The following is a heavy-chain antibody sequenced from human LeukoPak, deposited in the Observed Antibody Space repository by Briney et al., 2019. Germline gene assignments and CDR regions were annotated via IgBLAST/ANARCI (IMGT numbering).Heavy chain of an antibody. J-gene: IGHJ4*02. CDR3: ARGGGDWESPFDY. CDR2: MKQDGSEK. D-gene: IGHD2-21*02. V-gene: IGHV3-7*01. CDR1: GFTFSTYW. Sequence: GGSLRRSCAASGFTFSTYWMSWVGQAPGKGRDWVANMKQDGSEKYYVDSVRGRFTISRDNAKNSLYLQMNSLRAEDTAVYYCARGGGDWESPFDYWGQGTLVTVSS.